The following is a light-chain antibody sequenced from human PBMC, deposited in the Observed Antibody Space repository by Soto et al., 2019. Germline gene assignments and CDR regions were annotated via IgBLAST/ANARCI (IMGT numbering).Light chain of an antibody. J-gene: IGLJ1*01. CDR2: DVG. V-gene: IGLV2-14*01. CDR3: NSYRTVSTYV. CDR1: SSDIGGYNF. Sequence: QSALTQPASVSGSPGQSITIASTGTSSDIGGYNFVSWYQQHPGKAPKLLIYDVGNRPSGVSNRFSGSKSGNTASLTISGLQAEDEAHYYCNSYRTVSTYVFGTGTKVTVL.